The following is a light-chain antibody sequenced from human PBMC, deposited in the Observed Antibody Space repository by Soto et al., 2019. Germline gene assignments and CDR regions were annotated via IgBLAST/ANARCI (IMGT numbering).Light chain of an antibody. CDR2: EDN. CDR1: SGSIASNY. V-gene: IGLV6-57*01. Sequence: NFMLTQPPSVSESPGKTVTISCTRSSGSIASNYVQWYQQRPGSSPPTVIYEDNQRPSGGPDRFFGAFDSSSNSAFLTFAGQDAEDEDDYYCQSSGTSNHVFGGGTKLTVL. J-gene: IGLJ3*02. CDR3: QSSGTSNHV.